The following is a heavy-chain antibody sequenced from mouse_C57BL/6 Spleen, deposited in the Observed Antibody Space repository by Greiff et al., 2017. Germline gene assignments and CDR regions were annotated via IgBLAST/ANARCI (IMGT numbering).Heavy chain of an antibody. Sequence: EVQLQESGPGLVKPSQSLSLTCSVTGYSITSGYYWNWIRQFPGNKLEWMGYISYDGSNNYNPSLKNRIPITRDTSKIQFFLKVNSVTTEDTATYYCARDPSFTTVVPYYFDYWGQGTTLTVSS. J-gene: IGHJ2*01. CDR2: ISYDGSN. D-gene: IGHD1-1*01. CDR1: GYSITSGYY. V-gene: IGHV3-6*01. CDR3: ARDPSFTTVVPYYFDY.